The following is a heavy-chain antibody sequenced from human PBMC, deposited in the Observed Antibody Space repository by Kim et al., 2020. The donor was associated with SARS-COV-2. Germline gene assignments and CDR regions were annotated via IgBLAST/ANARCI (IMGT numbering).Heavy chain of an antibody. Sequence: YYNPALKSRVTISVDTSKNQFSLKLSSETAADTAVYYCATSIAAAGPFDYWGQGTLVTVSS. D-gene: IGHD6-13*01. V-gene: IGHV4-31*02. CDR3: ATSIAAAGPFDY. J-gene: IGHJ4*02.